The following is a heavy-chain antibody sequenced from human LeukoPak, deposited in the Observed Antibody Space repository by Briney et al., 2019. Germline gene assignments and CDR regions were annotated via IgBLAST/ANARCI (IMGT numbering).Heavy chain of an antibody. CDR2: IYYSGST. Sequence: ETLSLNCTVSGGSISSYYWSWIRQPPGKGMEWIGYIYYSGSTNYNPSLKSRVTISVDTSKNQFSLKLSSVTAADTAVYYCARQGGYNSPLAYWGQGTLVTVSS. CDR1: GGSISSYY. J-gene: IGHJ4*02. CDR3: ARQGGYNSPLAY. D-gene: IGHD5-24*01. V-gene: IGHV4-59*08.